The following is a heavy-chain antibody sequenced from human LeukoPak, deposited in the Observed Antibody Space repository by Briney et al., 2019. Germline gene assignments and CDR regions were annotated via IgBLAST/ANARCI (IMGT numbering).Heavy chain of an antibody. D-gene: IGHD3-22*01. CDR2: INPNSGGT. Sequence: ASVKVSCKASGYTFTGYYMHWVRQAPGQGLEWMGWINPNSGGTNYAQKFQGRVTMTSDTSISTAYMELSRLRADDTAVYYCAREHGRGGYDSSGPIDYWGQGTLVTVYS. CDR1: GYTFTGYY. V-gene: IGHV1-2*02. J-gene: IGHJ4*02. CDR3: AREHGRGGYDSSGPIDY.